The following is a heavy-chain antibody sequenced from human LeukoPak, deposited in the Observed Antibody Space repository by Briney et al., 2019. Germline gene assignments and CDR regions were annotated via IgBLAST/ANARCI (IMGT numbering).Heavy chain of an antibody. D-gene: IGHD3-16*01. CDR2: VKNRGDGMAT. Sequence: GSLILSCVLSAFTKAWMNWVRQAPGKGLEWVGRVKNRGDGMATDYAAPVKGRFIISRDDSKKTVYLQMDSLKTEDTAAYFCTTEYFGGFEYWGQGTLVTVSS. V-gene: IGHV3-15*07. CDR3: TTEYFGGFEY. J-gene: IGHJ4*02. CDR1: AFTKAW.